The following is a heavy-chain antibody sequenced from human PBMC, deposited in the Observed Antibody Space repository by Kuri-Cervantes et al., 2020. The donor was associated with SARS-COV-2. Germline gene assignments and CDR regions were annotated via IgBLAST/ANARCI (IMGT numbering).Heavy chain of an antibody. Sequence: ASVKVSCKASGYTFTSNGISWVRQAPGQRLEWMGWTNAGNGNTKYSQKFQGRVTITRDTSASTAYMELSSLRSEDTAVYYCARDRGYCSGGSCYSEGVHFDYWGQGTLVTVSS. D-gene: IGHD2-15*01. CDR2: TNAGNGNT. CDR1: GYTFTSNG. J-gene: IGHJ4*02. V-gene: IGHV1-18*01. CDR3: ARDRGYCSGGSCYSEGVHFDY.